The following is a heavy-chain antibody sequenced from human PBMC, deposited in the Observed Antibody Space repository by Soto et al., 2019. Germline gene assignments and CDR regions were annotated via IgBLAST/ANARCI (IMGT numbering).Heavy chain of an antibody. Sequence: PSETLSLTCAVYGGSFSGYYWSWIRQPPGKGQEWIGEINHSGSTNYNPSPKSRVTISVDTSKNQFSLKLSSVTAADTAVYYCARGRGTVRIYYYYGMDVWGQGTTVTVSS. CDR1: GGSFSGYY. CDR3: ARGRGTVRIYYYYGMDV. J-gene: IGHJ6*02. CDR2: INHSGST. D-gene: IGHD4-17*01. V-gene: IGHV4-34*01.